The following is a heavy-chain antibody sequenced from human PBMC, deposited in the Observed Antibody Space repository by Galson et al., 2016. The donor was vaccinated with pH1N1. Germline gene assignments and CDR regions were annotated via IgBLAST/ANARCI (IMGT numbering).Heavy chain of an antibody. CDR2: MPPDDSDI. CDR3: ARYSVSFFFDY. CDR1: GYSFSSYW. Sequence: QSGAEVTKPGESLKISCRVSGYSFSSYWVAWVRQMPGKGLEWMAIMPPDDSDIKYSPSFEGQVTISADKSISHAYLQWSSLKASATAMCYCARYSVSFFFDYWGQGTLGTVSS. D-gene: IGHD1-26*01. J-gene: IGHJ4*02. V-gene: IGHV5-51*01.